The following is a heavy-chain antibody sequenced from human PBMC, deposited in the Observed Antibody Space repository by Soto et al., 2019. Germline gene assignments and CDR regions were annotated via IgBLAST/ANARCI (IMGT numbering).Heavy chain of an antibody. J-gene: IGHJ4*02. Sequence: GASVKVSCKASGCTFTSYGISWVRQAPGQGLEWMGWISAYNGNTNYAQKLQGRVTMTTDTSASTAYMELSSLRSEDTAVYYCARPRRGHYGSGLFDYWGQGTLVTVSS. CDR3: ARPRRGHYGSGLFDY. CDR1: GCTFTSYG. V-gene: IGHV1-18*01. D-gene: IGHD3-10*01. CDR2: ISAYNGNT.